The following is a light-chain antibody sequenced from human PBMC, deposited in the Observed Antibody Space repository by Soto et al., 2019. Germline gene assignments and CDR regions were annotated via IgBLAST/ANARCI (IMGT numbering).Light chain of an antibody. CDR1: SSDIGAGYD. J-gene: IGLJ3*02. V-gene: IGLV1-40*01. CDR2: GNS. CDR3: QSYDSSLSAWV. Sequence: QSVLTQPPSVSGAPGQRVTISCTESSSDIGAGYDVHWYQQLPGTAPKLLIHGNSNRPSGVPDRFSGSKSGTSASLAITGLPAEDEADYYCQSYDSSLSAWVFGGGTKLTVL.